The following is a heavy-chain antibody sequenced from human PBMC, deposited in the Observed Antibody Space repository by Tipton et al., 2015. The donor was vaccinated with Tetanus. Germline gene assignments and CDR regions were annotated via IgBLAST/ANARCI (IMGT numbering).Heavy chain of an antibody. Sequence: RSLRLSCAASGFTFSNYGMHWVRQAPGKGLEWVAVMSKDGGFKHYVDSAKGRFTISRGNSKNTLFLQMNSLRAEDTAVYYCARRTNSGHVYNPLDLWGQGTMVIVSS. V-gene: IGHV3-30*03. CDR2: MSKDGGFK. CDR3: ARRTNSGHVYNPLDL. J-gene: IGHJ3*01. D-gene: IGHD5-24*01. CDR1: GFTFSNYG.